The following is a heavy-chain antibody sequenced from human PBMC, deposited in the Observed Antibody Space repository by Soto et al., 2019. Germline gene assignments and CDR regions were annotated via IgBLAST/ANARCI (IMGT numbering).Heavy chain of an antibody. D-gene: IGHD3-3*01. J-gene: IGHJ6*02. Sequence: GASVKVSCKASGYTFTGYYMHWVRQAPGQGLEWMGWINPNSGGTNYAQKFQGRVTMTRDTPISTAYMELSRLRSDDTAVYYCARVANTIFGVVIIPPSHYYYGMDVWGQGTTVTVSS. V-gene: IGHV1-2*02. CDR1: GYTFTGYY. CDR3: ARVANTIFGVVIIPPSHYYYGMDV. CDR2: INPNSGGT.